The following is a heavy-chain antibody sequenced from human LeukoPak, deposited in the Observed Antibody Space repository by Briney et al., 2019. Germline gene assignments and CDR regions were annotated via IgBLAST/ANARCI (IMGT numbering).Heavy chain of an antibody. CDR2: INPNSGGT. V-gene: IGHV1-2*02. CDR1: GYTFTGYY. Sequence: ASVKVSCKASGYTFTGYYMRWVRQAPGQGLEWMGWINPNSGGTNYAQKFQGRVTMTRDTSISTAYMELSRLRSDDTAVYYCAVRGTLYCSSTSCYLWWGQGTLVTVSS. D-gene: IGHD2-2*01. CDR3: AVRGTLYCSSTSCYLW. J-gene: IGHJ4*02.